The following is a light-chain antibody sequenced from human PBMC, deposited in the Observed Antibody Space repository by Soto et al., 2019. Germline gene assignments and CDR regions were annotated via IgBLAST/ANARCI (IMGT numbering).Light chain of an antibody. J-gene: IGLJ3*02. CDR1: SSNIGAGYD. V-gene: IGLV1-40*01. Sequence: QSVLTQPPSMSGAPGQRVTISCTGSSSNIGAGYDVHWYQLLPGTAPKLLIYGNTNRPSGVPDRFSGSKSGTSASLAITGLRAEDEADYYCQSHDSSLNSWVFGGETNVTVL. CDR2: GNT. CDR3: QSHDSSLNSWV.